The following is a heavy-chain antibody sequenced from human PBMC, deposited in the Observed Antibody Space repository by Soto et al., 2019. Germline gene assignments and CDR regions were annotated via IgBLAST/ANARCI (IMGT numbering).Heavy chain of an antibody. D-gene: IGHD1-7*01. V-gene: IGHV4-59*01. Sequence: SETLSLTCTVSGGSISSYYGSWIRQPPGKGLEWIGYIYYSGSTNYNPSLKSRVTISVDTSKNQFSLKLSSVTAADTAVYYCARVRGYSWNYEGAGHFDYCGQRTLVAVSS. J-gene: IGHJ4*02. CDR1: GGSISSYY. CDR3: ARVRGYSWNYEGAGHFDY. CDR2: IYYSGST.